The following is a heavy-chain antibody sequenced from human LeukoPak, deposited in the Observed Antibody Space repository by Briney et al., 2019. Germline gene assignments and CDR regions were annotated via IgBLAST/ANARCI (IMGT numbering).Heavy chain of an antibody. CDR3: ARGEVGDYGDYDWFDP. J-gene: IGHJ5*02. D-gene: IGHD4-17*01. Sequence: PGASVKVSCKASGYTFTNYGINWVRQATGQGLAWMGWMNPNSGDTGYAQKFQGRVTMTRNTSISTAYMELSSLRSEDTAVDYCARGEVGDYGDYDWFDPWGQGTLVTVSS. CDR1: GYTFTNYG. CDR2: MNPNSGDT. V-gene: IGHV1-8*02.